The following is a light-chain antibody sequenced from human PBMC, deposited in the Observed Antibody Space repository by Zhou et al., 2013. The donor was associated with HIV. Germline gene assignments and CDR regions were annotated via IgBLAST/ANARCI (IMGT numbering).Light chain of an antibody. CDR1: RTIGPW. J-gene: IGKJ4*02. CDR3: QDYGDSSKT. CDR2: QAS. V-gene: IGKV1-5*03. Sequence: DLQLTQSPPTLSASVGDKVTITCRASRTIGPWLAWYQQKPGGAPKLLVYQASTLESGVSSRFSGRGSGAEFHLSIVSLQPDDFATYYCQDYGDSSKTFGRGTRVEMK.